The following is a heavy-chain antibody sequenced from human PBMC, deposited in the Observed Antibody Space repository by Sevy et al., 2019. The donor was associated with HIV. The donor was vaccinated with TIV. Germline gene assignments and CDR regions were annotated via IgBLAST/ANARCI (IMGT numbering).Heavy chain of an antibody. CDR3: TTDTGISDYDFWSGRDDTFDN. V-gene: IGHV3-15*01. CDR1: GFTFSSYA. D-gene: IGHD3-3*01. J-gene: IGHJ3*02. Sequence: LSLTCAASGFTFSSYAMSWVRQAPGKGLEWVGRIKSKTDGGTTDYAAPVKGRFTISTDESKNTLYLQMNSLKTEDTAVYYCTTDTGISDYDFWSGRDDTFDNWGQGTMVTVSS. CDR2: IKSKTDGGTT.